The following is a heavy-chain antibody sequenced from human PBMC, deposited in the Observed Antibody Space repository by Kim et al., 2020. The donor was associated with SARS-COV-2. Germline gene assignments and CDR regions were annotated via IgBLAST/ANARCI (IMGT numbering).Heavy chain of an antibody. D-gene: IGHD3-22*01. CDR2: INHSGNT. V-gene: IGHV4-34*01. CDR3: ARGHYYDNSGYYHFFAY. J-gene: IGHJ4*02. CDR1: GGSFSGYY. Sequence: SETLSLTCAVYGGSFSGYYWSWIRQPPGKGLEWIGEINHSGNTNYNPSLKSRVTISVDTSKNQLSLKLSSVTAADTAVYYCARGHYYDNSGYYHFFAYWGQG.